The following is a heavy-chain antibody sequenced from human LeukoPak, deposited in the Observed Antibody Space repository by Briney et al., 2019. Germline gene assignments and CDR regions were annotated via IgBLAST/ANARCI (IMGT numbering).Heavy chain of an antibody. CDR3: LRDLNWSLDQ. V-gene: IGHV3-30*03. CDR2: ISYDGSNK. D-gene: IGHD1-20*01. Sequence: GGSLRLSCAASGFTFSSYGMHWVRQAPGKGLEWVAVISYDGSNKYYADSVKGRFTISRDNSKNTLYLQMNSLRAEDTAVYYCLRDLNWSLDQWGQGTLVTVSS. CDR1: GFTFSSYG. J-gene: IGHJ4*02.